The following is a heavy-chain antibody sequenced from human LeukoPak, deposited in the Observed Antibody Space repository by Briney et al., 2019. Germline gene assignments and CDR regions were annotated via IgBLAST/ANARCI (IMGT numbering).Heavy chain of an antibody. Sequence: GGSLRLSCAASGFTFSSYATHWVRQAPGKGLEWVAVISYDGSNKYYADSVKGRFTISRDNSKNTLYLQMNSLRAEDTAVYYCARAIEPTSGPYSSSWAGVDYWGQGTLVTVSS. CDR2: ISYDGSNK. CDR3: ARAIEPTSGPYSSSWAGVDY. CDR1: GFTFSSYA. J-gene: IGHJ4*02. D-gene: IGHD6-13*01. V-gene: IGHV3-30-3*01.